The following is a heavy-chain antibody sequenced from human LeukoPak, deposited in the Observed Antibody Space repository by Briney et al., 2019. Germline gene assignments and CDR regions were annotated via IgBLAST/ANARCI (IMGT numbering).Heavy chain of an antibody. Sequence: GGSLRLSCAASGFTFSAYEMNWVRQAPGKGLEWVTFIRSDGSSNYYGDSVKGRFTLSRDNFKNTLYLQMNSLRAEDTAVYYCAELGITMIGGVWGKGTTVTISS. D-gene: IGHD3-10*02. CDR3: AELGITMIGGV. CDR2: IRSDGSSN. V-gene: IGHV3-30*02. CDR1: GFTFSAYE. J-gene: IGHJ6*04.